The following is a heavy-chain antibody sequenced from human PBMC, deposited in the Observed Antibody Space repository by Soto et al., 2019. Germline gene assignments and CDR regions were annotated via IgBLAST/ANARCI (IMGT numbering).Heavy chain of an antibody. V-gene: IGHV3-11*06. J-gene: IGHJ5*02. D-gene: IGHD2-15*01. Sequence: GGSLSLSCAVSGFTFGDSYMSWIRQAPGKGLEWLSYISPGSRYPAYADSVKGRFTISRDNAKRSLYLQMMSLTAEDTAIYYCVRGGGGGLFDPWGQGTRVTVSA. CDR2: ISPGSRYP. CDR3: VRGGGGGLFDP. CDR1: GFTFGDSY.